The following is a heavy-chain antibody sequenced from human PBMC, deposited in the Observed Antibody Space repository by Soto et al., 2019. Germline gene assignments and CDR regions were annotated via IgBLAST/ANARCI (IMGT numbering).Heavy chain of an antibody. D-gene: IGHD1-1*01. Sequence: ESGGGLIQPGESLRLSCAAFGLTISGKKYVAWVRQAPGKGLEWVSGLYDVDGSFYADSLRGRFTTSSDSSKTTVYLQMNDLRPDDTAVYYCATWHEREHAYDVWGQGTTVTVSS. CDR3: ATWHEREHAYDV. CDR1: GLTISGKKY. J-gene: IGHJ3*01. V-gene: IGHV3-53*01. CDR2: LYDVDGS.